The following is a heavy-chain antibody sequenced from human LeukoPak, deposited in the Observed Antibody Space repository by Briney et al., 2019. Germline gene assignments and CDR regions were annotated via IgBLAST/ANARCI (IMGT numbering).Heavy chain of an antibody. CDR3: ARELCPYNWNYGFDY. V-gene: IGHV3-30*01. J-gene: IGHJ4*02. CDR2: ISHDGSNK. D-gene: IGHD1-7*01. CDR1: GFTFDDYA. Sequence: GRSLRLSCAASGFTFDDYAMHWVRQAPGKGLEWVAVISHDGSNKYYADSVKGRFTISRDNSKNTLYLQMNSLRAEDTAVYYCARELCPYNWNYGFDYWGQGTLVTVSS.